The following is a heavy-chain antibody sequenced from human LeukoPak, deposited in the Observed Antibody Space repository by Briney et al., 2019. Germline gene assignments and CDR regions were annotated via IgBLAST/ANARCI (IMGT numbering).Heavy chain of an antibody. CDR2: IYPGDSDT. CDR3: ARHIAAGYSSSWPPGY. V-gene: IGHV5-51*01. Sequence: GESLKISCKGSGYSFTSYWIGWVRQMPGKGLEWMGIIYPGDSDTRYSPSFQGQVTISADKSISTAYLQWSSLKASDTAMYYCARHIAAGYSSSWPPGYWGQGTQVTVSS. J-gene: IGHJ4*02. CDR1: GYSFTSYW. D-gene: IGHD6-13*01.